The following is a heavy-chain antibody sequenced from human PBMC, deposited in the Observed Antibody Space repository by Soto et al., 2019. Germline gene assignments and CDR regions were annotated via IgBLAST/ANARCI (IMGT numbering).Heavy chain of an antibody. Sequence: EVQLVESGGDLVQPGGSLRLSCTASGFTFSTSWMHWVRQAPGKGLVWVSHINGDGSTTNYADSVKGRFTISRDNTKNTLYLHMHSLRVVATAVYYCVTTNCYSGIVYWGQGILVPVSS. V-gene: IGHV3-74*02. J-gene: IGHJ4*02. CDR1: GFTFSTSW. D-gene: IGHD2-21*01. CDR3: VTTNCYSGIVY. CDR2: INGDGSTT.